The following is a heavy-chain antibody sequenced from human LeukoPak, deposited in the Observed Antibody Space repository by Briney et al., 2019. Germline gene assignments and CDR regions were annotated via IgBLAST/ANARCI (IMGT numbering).Heavy chain of an antibody. J-gene: IGHJ4*02. D-gene: IGHD3-16*01. V-gene: IGHV3-33*06. CDR2: IWYDGSNK. CDR1: GFTFSSYV. Sequence: GGSLRLSCAASGFTFSSYVIHWVRQAPDKGLEWVAVIWYDGSNKYYADSVKGRFTISRDNSKNTLYLQMNSLRAEDTAVYYCAKDRGSEYYFDYWGQGTLVTVSS. CDR3: AKDRGSEYYFDY.